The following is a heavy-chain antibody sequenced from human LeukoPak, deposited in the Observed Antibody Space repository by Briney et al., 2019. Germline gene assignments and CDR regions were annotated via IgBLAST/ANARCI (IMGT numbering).Heavy chain of an antibody. CDR3: VHCGGDCYPCCGMDA. D-gene: IGHD2-21*02. CDR1: GFTFSTYA. Sequence: GGSLRLSCAASGFTFSTYAMSWVRQAPGKGLEWVSVISGSGGSTYYADSVKGRFIISRDNSKSTLYLQINTLRAEDTAVYYCVHCGGDCYPCCGMDAWGQGTTVTVSS. CDR2: ISGSGGST. V-gene: IGHV3-23*01. J-gene: IGHJ6*02.